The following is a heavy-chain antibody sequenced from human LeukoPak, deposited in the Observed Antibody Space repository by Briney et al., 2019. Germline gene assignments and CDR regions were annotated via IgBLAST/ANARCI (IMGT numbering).Heavy chain of an antibody. CDR2: ISGSGGST. Sequence: GGFLRLSCAASGFTFSSYAMSWVRQAPGKGLEWVSAISGSGGSTYYADSVKGRFTISRDNSKNTLYLQMNSLRAEDTAVYYCAKGGDTAMVYYYYYYGMDVWGQGTTVTVSS. CDR3: AKGGDTAMVYYYYYYGMDV. D-gene: IGHD5-18*01. J-gene: IGHJ6*02. CDR1: GFTFSSYA. V-gene: IGHV3-23*01.